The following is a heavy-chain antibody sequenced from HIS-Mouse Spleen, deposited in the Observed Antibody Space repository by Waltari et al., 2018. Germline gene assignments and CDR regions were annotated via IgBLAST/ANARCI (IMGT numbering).Heavy chain of an antibody. V-gene: IGHV4-39*07. Sequence: QLQLQESGPGLVKPSETLSLTCTVSGGSISSSSYYWGWIRQPPGKGLAWIGSIYYSGGPYYNPSLKSRVTISVDTSKNQFSLKLSSVTAADTAVYYCAREIPYSSSWYDWYFDLWGRGTLVTVSS. D-gene: IGHD6-13*01. J-gene: IGHJ2*01. CDR1: GGSISSSSYY. CDR3: AREIPYSSSWYDWYFDL. CDR2: IYYSGGP.